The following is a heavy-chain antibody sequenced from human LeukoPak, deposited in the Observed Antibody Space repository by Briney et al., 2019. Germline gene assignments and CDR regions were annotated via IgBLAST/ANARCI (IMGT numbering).Heavy chain of an antibody. Sequence: GGSLRLSCAASGFTFSSYGMPWVRQAPGKGLEWVAVIWYDGSNKYYADSVKGRFTISRDNAKNSLYLQMNSLRAEDTAVYYCAMTPQWELPDDAFDIWGQGTMVTVSS. D-gene: IGHD1-26*01. V-gene: IGHV3-33*03. CDR1: GFTFSSYG. CDR2: IWYDGSNK. J-gene: IGHJ3*02. CDR3: AMTPQWELPDDAFDI.